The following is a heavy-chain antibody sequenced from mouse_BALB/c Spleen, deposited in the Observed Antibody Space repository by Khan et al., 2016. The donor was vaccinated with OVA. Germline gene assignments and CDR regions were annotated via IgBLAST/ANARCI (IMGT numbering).Heavy chain of an antibody. Sequence: VQLQQSGAELVRPGALVKLSCKGSGFNIKDYYMQWVKQRPEQGLEWIGWIDPENGNSIYDPKFQGKASITADTSSNTAYLQLSSLTSEYTAVYYCARSFLLYFDYWGQGTTLTVSS. CDR2: IDPENGNS. J-gene: IGHJ2*01. CDR1: GFNIKDYY. V-gene: IGHV14-1*02. CDR3: ARSFLLYFDY.